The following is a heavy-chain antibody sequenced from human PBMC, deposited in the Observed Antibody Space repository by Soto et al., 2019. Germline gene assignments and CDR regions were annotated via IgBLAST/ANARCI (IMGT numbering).Heavy chain of an antibody. CDR1: GFTFSSYA. CDR3: ARDGAGHCSSGVCYMSWFDP. Sequence: PGGSQRLSSTASGFTFSSYARHWVRQAPGKGLEWVAVISYDGSNKYYADSVKGRFTISRDNSKNTLYLQMNSLRAEDTGVYYCARDGAGHCSSGVCYMSWFDPWGQGTLVTVSS. CDR2: ISYDGSNK. D-gene: IGHD2-8*01. J-gene: IGHJ5*02. V-gene: IGHV3-30-3*01.